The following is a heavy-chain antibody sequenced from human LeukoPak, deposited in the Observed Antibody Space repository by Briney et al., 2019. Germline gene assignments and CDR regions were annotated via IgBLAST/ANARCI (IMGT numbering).Heavy chain of an antibody. J-gene: IGHJ4*02. D-gene: IGHD6-6*01. V-gene: IGHV4-39*07. CDR2: INHSGST. CDR3: ARCAIYIAARCNY. CDR1: GGSISSSYYY. Sequence: SETLSLTCTVSGGSISSSYYYWGWIRQPPGKGLEWIGEINHSGSTNYNPSLKSRVTISVDTSKNQFSLKLSSVTAADTAVYYCARCAIYIAARCNYWGQGTLVTVSS.